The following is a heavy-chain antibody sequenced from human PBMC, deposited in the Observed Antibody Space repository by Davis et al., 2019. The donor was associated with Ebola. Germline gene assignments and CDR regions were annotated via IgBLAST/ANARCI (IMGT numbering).Heavy chain of an antibody. CDR2: IYYSGST. V-gene: IGHV4-61*01. J-gene: IGHJ6*02. Sequence: SETLSLTCTVSGGSVSSGSYYWSWIRQPPGKGLEWIGYIYYSGSTNSNPSLKSRVTILVDTSKNQFPLKLSSVTAADTAVYYCARVRRGHGDYGMDVWGQGTTVTVSS. D-gene: IGHD3-3*01. CDR1: GGSVSSGSYY. CDR3: ARVRRGHGDYGMDV.